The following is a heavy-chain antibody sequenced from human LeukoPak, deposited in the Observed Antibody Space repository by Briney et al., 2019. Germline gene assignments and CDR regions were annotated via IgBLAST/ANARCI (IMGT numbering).Heavy chain of an antibody. CDR3: AREEQQLVWPDAYHYMDV. D-gene: IGHD6-13*01. Sequence: ASVKVSCKASGYTFTGYYMHWVRQAPGQGLEWMGRINPNSGGTNYAQKFQGRVTMTRDTSISTAYMELSRLRSDDTAVYYCAREEQQLVWPDAYHYMDVWGKGTTVTVSS. CDR1: GYTFTGYY. CDR2: INPNSGGT. J-gene: IGHJ6*03. V-gene: IGHV1-2*06.